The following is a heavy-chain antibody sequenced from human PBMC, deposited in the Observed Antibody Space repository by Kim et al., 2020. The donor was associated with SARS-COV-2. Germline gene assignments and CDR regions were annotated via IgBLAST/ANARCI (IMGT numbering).Heavy chain of an antibody. CDR3: AKVLLRWAWFDP. J-gene: IGHJ5*02. D-gene: IGHD4-17*01. V-gene: IGHV3-23*01. Sequence: YYADSVKGRFTISRDNAKNTLYLQMNSLRAEDTAVYYCAKVLLRWAWFDPWGQGTLVTVSS.